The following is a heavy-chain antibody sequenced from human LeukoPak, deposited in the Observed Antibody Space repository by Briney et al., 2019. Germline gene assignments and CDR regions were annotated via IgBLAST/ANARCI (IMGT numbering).Heavy chain of an antibody. CDR1: GFTFSSYA. CDR3: ARTMRPILTGYYSLDY. V-gene: IGHV3-23*01. Sequence: GGSLRLSCAASGFTFSSYAMSWVRQAPGKGLEWVSVINGGGVNTYYADSVKGRFTISRDNSKNTLYLQMNSLRAEDTAVYYCARTMRPILTGYYSLDYWGQGTLVTVSS. D-gene: IGHD3-9*01. CDR2: INGGGVNT. J-gene: IGHJ4*02.